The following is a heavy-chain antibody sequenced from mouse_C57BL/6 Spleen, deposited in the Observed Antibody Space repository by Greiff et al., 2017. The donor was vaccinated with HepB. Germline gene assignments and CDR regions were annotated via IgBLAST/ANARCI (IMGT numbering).Heavy chain of an antibody. V-gene: IGHV1-82*01. CDR2: IYPGDGDT. D-gene: IGHD3-2*02. J-gene: IGHJ3*01. Sequence: QVQLQQSGPELVKPGASVKISCKASGYAFSSSWMNWVKQRPGKGLEWIGRIYPGDGDTNYNGKFKGKATLTADKSSSTAYMQLSSRTSEDSAVYFCARREAGPSGFAYWGQGTLVTVSA. CDR3: ARREAGPSGFAY. CDR1: GYAFSSSW.